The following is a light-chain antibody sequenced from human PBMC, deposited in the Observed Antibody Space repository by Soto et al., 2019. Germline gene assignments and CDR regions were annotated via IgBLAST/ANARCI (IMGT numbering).Light chain of an antibody. J-gene: IGKJ1*01. V-gene: IGKV3-15*01. Sequence: EIVMTQSPVTLSVSPGERATLSCRASQTISTKLAWYQQKPGQAPRLLIYGASTRATGVPARFSCSGSGTEFTLAISSVQSEDFAVYYCQQYNDWPPKRTFGQGTKMDVK. CDR2: GAS. CDR1: QTISTK. CDR3: QQYNDWPPKRT.